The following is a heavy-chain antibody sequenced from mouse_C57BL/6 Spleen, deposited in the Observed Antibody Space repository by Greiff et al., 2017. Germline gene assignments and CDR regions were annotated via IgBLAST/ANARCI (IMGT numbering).Heavy chain of an antibody. Sequence: EVKLMESGPGLVKPSQSLSLTCSVTGYSITSGYYWNWIRQFPGNKLEWMGYISYDGSNNYNPSLKNRISITRDTSKNQFFLKLNSVTTEDTATYYCARGGIYGYDGDYFDYWGQGTTLTVSS. CDR2: ISYDGSN. D-gene: IGHD2-2*01. J-gene: IGHJ2*01. V-gene: IGHV3-6*01. CDR3: ARGGIYGYDGDYFDY. CDR1: GYSITSGYY.